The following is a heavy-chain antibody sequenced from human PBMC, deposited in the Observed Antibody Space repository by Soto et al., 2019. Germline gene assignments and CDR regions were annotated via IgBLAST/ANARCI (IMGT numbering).Heavy chain of an antibody. CDR2: ISAHNDNA. Sequence: ASVKVSCKASRYTFITYGFSWVRQAPGQGLEWLGWISAHNDNARYAQKLQGRVTMTTDTSTSTAYMELRSLRSDDTAVYYCARDWGCSGGTCFDTFDIWGQGTMVTLSS. V-gene: IGHV1-18*01. J-gene: IGHJ3*02. CDR3: ARDWGCSGGTCFDTFDI. CDR1: RYTFITYG. D-gene: IGHD2-15*01.